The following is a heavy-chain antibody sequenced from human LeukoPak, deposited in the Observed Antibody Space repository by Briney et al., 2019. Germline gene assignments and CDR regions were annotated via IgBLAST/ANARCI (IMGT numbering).Heavy chain of an antibody. CDR1: GFSFNNYG. V-gene: IGHV3-23*01. J-gene: IGHJ4*02. CDR2: ISGSGGST. D-gene: IGHD6-19*01. CDR3: AKEAVAARVFDY. Sequence: GGSLRLSXAASGFSFNNYGMSWVRQAQGKGLEWVSGISGSGGSTYYADSVKGRFTISRDNSKNTLYLQMNSLRAEDSAVYSCAKEAVAARVFDYWGQGTLVTVSS.